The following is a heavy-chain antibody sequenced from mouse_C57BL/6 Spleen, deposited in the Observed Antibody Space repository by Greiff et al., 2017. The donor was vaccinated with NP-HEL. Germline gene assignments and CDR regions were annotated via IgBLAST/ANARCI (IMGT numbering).Heavy chain of an antibody. V-gene: IGHV8-12*01. CDR1: GFSLSTSGMG. Sequence: QVTLKVSGPGILQSSQTLSLTCSFSGFSLSTSGMGVSWIRQPSGKGLEWLAHIYWDDDKRYNPSLKSRLTISKDTSRNQVVLKITRVDTADTATYDCARKGYYGSSSYAMDYWGQGTSVTVSS. CDR3: ARKGYYGSSSYAMDY. CDR2: IYWDDDK. D-gene: IGHD1-1*01. J-gene: IGHJ4*01.